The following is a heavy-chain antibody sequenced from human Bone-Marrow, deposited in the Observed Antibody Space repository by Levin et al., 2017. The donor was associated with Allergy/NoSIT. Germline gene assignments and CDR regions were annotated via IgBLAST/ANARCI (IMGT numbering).Heavy chain of an antibody. D-gene: IGHD3-10*01. V-gene: IGHV3-9*01. CDR2: ISWNSGSI. Sequence: GGSLRLSCAASGFTFDDYAMHWVRQAPGKGLEWVSGISWNSGSIGYADSVKGRFTISRDNAKNSLYLQMNSLRAEDTALYYCAKGGYGSGSYYRRLYYYYGMDVWGQGTTVTVSS. CDR1: GFTFDDYA. J-gene: IGHJ6*02. CDR3: AKGGYGSGSYYRRLYYYYGMDV.